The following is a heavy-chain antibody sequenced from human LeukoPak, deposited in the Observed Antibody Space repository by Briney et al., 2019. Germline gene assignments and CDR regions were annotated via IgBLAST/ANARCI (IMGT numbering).Heavy chain of an antibody. D-gene: IGHD6-13*01. Sequence: GGSLRLSCTASGFTFGDYAMSWVRQAPGKGLEWVSVIYGGGSTYYADSVKGRFTMSRDNSKNTLYLQMNSLRAEDTAVYYCASSSSWYSGLDYWGQGTLVTVSS. CDR3: ASSSSWYSGLDY. V-gene: IGHV3-53*01. CDR2: IYGGGST. J-gene: IGHJ4*02. CDR1: GFTFGDYA.